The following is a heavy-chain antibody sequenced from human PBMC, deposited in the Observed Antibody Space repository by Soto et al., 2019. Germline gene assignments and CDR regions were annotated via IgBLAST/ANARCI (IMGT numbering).Heavy chain of an antibody. Sequence: GGSLRLSCAASGFTFSDYYMSWIRQAPGKGLEWVSYISSSGSTIYYADSVKGRFTISRDNAKNSLYLQMNSLRAEDTAVYYCAKDRYPRFGVLKKDAFDIWGQGTMVTVSS. CDR1: GFTFSDYY. CDR3: AKDRYPRFGVLKKDAFDI. V-gene: IGHV3-11*01. CDR2: ISSSGSTI. J-gene: IGHJ3*02. D-gene: IGHD3-3*01.